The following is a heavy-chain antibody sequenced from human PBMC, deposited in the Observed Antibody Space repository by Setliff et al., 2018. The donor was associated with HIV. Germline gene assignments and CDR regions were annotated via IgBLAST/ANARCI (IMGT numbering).Heavy chain of an antibody. D-gene: IGHD1-1*01. J-gene: IGHJ4*02. Sequence: SETLSLTCAVYGGPFSGYYWGWIRQSPGKGLEWIGEVHHSGRTTNYNPSLKSRVTMSVDTSKNQFPLKLTSVTDADTGTYYCARDSEPMSGTWYDYWGQGTLVTVSS. CDR1: GGPFSGYY. CDR2: VHHSGRTT. CDR3: ARDSEPMSGTWYDY. V-gene: IGHV4-34*01.